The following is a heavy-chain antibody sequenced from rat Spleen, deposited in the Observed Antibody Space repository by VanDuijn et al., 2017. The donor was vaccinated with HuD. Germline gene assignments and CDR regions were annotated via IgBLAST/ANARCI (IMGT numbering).Heavy chain of an antibody. D-gene: IGHD1-4*01. CDR3: SPLPGYNLDH. J-gene: IGHJ2*01. V-gene: IGHV5-7*01. Sequence: EVQLVESGGGLVQPGRSMKLSCAASGFTFSHYDMAWVRQAPKKGLEWVAFISYDGSSTYYRDSVKGRFTISRDNAKSSLYLQMDSLRSEDTATYYWSPLPGYNLDHWGPGVMVTVSS. CDR2: ISYDGSST. CDR1: GFTFSHYD.